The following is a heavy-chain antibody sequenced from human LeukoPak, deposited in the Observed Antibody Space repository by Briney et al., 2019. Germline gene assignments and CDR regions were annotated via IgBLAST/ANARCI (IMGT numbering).Heavy chain of an antibody. CDR1: GFTFSNYW. Sequence: GGSLRLSCAASGFTFSNYWMSWVRQAPGKGLEWVANIKQDGSEKYYVDSVKGRFTISRDNAKNPLYLQMNSLRAEDTAVYYCAREGEGYFDYWGQGTLVTVSS. CDR3: AREGEGYFDY. V-gene: IGHV3-7*01. CDR2: IKQDGSEK. J-gene: IGHJ4*02.